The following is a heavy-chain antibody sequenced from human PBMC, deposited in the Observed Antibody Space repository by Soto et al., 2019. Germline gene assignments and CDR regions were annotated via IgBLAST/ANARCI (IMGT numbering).Heavy chain of an antibody. Sequence: GGSLRLSCAASGFTFDDYGMSWVRQAPGKGLEWVSGINWNGGSTGYADSVKGRFTISRDNAKNSLYLQMNSLRAEDTALYHCARVLIAASYLMEVWGKGTAVSVSS. CDR3: ARVLIAASYLMEV. V-gene: IGHV3-20*01. J-gene: IGHJ6*04. CDR1: GFTFDDYG. D-gene: IGHD6-6*01. CDR2: INWNGGST.